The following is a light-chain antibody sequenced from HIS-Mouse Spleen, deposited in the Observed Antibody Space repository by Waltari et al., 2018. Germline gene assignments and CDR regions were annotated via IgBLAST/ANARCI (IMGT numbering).Light chain of an antibody. CDR1: QGISSY. Sequence: EIQLTQSPSFLSASVGERVTITCRASQGISSYLAWYQQKPGKAPKLLFYAAYTLQSGVPSRFSGSGSGTEFTLTISSLQPEDCATYYCQQLNSYPPSFGQGTKVEIK. V-gene: IGKV1-9*01. J-gene: IGKJ1*01. CDR3: QQLNSYPPS. CDR2: AAY.